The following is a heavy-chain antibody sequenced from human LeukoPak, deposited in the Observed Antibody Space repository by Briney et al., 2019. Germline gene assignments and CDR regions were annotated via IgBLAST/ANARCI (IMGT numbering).Heavy chain of an antibody. CDR3: TRRRQDYGMDV. CDR1: GFTFSGSA. D-gene: IGHD6-25*01. J-gene: IGHJ6*02. Sequence: GGSLRLSCAASGFTFSGSAMHWVRQASGKGLEWVGRIRSKANSYATAYAASVKGRFTISRDDSKNTAYLQMNSLKTEDTAVYYCTRRRQDYGMDVWGQGTTVTVSS. CDR2: IRSKANSYAT. V-gene: IGHV3-73*01.